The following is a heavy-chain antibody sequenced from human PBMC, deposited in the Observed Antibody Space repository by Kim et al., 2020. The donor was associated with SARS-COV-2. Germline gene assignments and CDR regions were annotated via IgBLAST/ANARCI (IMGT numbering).Heavy chain of an antibody. V-gene: IGHV3-43*02. CDR1: GFTFDEYA. CDR2: VSGDGLST. D-gene: IGHD6-13*01. CDR3: AKNPSWQYYYYGMDV. J-gene: IGHJ6*02. Sequence: GGSLRLSCAASGFTFDEYAMHWVRQAPGKGLEWISLVSGDGLSTNYADSVKGRFTISRDNSKNSLSLQMNSLRTEDTALYYCAKNPSWQYYYYGMDVWGQEPRVSVSS.